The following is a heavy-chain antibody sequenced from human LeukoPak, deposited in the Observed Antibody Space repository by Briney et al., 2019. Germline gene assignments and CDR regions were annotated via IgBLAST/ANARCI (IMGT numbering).Heavy chain of an antibody. CDR3: ARISDTVTTPFDY. Sequence: SGRSLRLSCAASGFNFSTYGMHWVRQAPGKGLEWVSVIWYDGSQEYYADSVKGRFTISRDNAKNSLYLQMNSLRAEDTAVYYCARISDTVTTPFDYWGQGTLVTVSS. CDR1: GFNFSTYG. V-gene: IGHV3-33*01. CDR2: IWYDGSQE. D-gene: IGHD4-17*01. J-gene: IGHJ4*02.